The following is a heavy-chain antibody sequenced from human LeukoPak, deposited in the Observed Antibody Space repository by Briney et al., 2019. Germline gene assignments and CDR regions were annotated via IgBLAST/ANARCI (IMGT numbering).Heavy chain of an antibody. CDR1: GGTFSSYA. J-gene: IGHJ6*03. CDR2: IIPIFGTA. D-gene: IGHD2-2*02. Sequence: GASVKVSCKASGGTFSSYAISRVRQAPGQGLEWMGGIIPIFGTANYAQKFQGGVTITADESTSTAYMELSSLRSEDTAVYYCARGTRDIVVVPAAIRVGGDYYYYMDVWGKGTTVTVSS. V-gene: IGHV1-69*13. CDR3: ARGTRDIVVVPAAIRVGGDYYYYMDV.